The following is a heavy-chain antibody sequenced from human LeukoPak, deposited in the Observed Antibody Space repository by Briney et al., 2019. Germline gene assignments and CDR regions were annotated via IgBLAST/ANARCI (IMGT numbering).Heavy chain of an antibody. CDR3: VSFYETY. CDR2: INSDGSWT. CDR1: GFTFSSYS. V-gene: IGHV3-74*01. Sequence: GGSLRLSCAASGFTFSSYSMNWVRQTPGKGLVWVSHINSDGSWTSYADSVKGRFTISKDNAKNTVYLQMNNLRAEDTAVYYCVSFYETYWGRGTLVTVSS. J-gene: IGHJ4*02. D-gene: IGHD2-2*01.